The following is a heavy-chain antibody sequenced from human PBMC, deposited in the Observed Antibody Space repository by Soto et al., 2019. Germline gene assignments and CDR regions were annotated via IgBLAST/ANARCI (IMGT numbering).Heavy chain of an antibody. V-gene: IGHV1-18*01. CDR2: ISAYNGQT. Sequence: QVQLVQSGPEVKKPGASVNVSCKASAYSYTSYGISWVRQAPGQGLEWMGWISAYNGQTNYAQKFRGRVTFTTDASTTTAFMQLRSLRSDDTAMYFCARDGRKELCAEGLTAMDVWGQGTTVTV. CDR3: ARDGRKELCAEGLTAMDV. D-gene: IGHD3-16*01. J-gene: IGHJ6*02. CDR1: AYSYTSYG.